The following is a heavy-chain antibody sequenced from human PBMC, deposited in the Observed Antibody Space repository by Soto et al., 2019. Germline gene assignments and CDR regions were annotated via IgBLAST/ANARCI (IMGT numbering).Heavy chain of an antibody. CDR3: ARDRIYYESSGPSYYYYGMDV. CDR2: ISAYNGNT. Sequence: QVQLVQSGAEVKKPGASVKVSCKASGYTFTSYGISWVRQAPGQGLEWMGWISAYNGNTNYAQKLQGRVTMTTDTSPSTAYMELRSLRSDDTAVYYCARDRIYYESSGPSYYYYGMDVWGQGTTVTVSS. CDR1: GYTFTSYG. D-gene: IGHD3-22*01. V-gene: IGHV1-18*01. J-gene: IGHJ6*02.